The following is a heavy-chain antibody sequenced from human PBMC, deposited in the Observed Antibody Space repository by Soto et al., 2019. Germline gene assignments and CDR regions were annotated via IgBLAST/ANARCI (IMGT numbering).Heavy chain of an antibody. V-gene: IGHV3-73*01. CDR3: TFRQGIAAAGTLFDH. Sequence: PGCSKRLSRESNWFTFSGSPMRRVLQASGSTLDCVGRIRSKANSYATAYASSVKGRFTISIDDSKNTAYLQMNSLKTEDTAVYYCTFRQGIAAAGTLFDHWGQGTLVTSPQ. D-gene: IGHD6-13*01. CDR2: IRSKANSYAT. J-gene: IGHJ4*02. CDR1: WFTFSGSP.